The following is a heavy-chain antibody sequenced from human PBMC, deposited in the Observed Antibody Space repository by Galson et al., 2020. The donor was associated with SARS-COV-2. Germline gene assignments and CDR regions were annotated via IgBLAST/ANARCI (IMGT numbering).Heavy chain of an antibody. D-gene: IGHD6-13*01. CDR1: GFTFSSYS. CDR2: ISSSSSYI. J-gene: IGHJ4*02. V-gene: IGHV3-21*01. Sequence: GGSLRLSCAASGFTFSSYSMNWVRQAPGKGLEWVSSISSSSSYIYYADSVKGRFTISRDNAKNSLYLQMNSLRAEDTAVYYCARDHNSSWPYYFDYWGQGTLVTVSS. CDR3: ARDHNSSWPYYFDY.